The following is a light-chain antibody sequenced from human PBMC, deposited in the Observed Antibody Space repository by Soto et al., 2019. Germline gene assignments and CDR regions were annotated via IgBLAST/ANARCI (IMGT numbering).Light chain of an antibody. Sequence: EIVMTQSPATLSVSPGERATLSCRASQSVSSNLAWYQQKPGQAPRLLIYGASTRATGIPAMFSGSGSGTEFTLTISRLQSEDFAVYYCQQYDNWPYTFGQGTKLEIK. V-gene: IGKV3-15*01. J-gene: IGKJ2*01. CDR2: GAS. CDR1: QSVSSN. CDR3: QQYDNWPYT.